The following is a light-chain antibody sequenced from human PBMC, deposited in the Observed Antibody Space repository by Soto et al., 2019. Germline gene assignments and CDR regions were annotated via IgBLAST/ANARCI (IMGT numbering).Light chain of an antibody. V-gene: IGKV3-11*01. CDR1: QSVSSF. Sequence: EIVLTQSPATLSLSPGERAILSCRASQSVSSFLAWYQQKPGQAPRLLIYDASNRAPGIPARFSGGGSGTDFTLTISSLEPEDFAVYYCQQRSIWPPLTFGGGTKVEIK. CDR2: DAS. CDR3: QQRSIWPPLT. J-gene: IGKJ4*01.